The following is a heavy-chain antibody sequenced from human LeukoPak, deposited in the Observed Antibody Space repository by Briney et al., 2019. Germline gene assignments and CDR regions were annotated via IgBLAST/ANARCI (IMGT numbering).Heavy chain of an antibody. CDR3: ATDPPWSRDTFDI. CDR2: IKQDGSDK. Sequence: GGSLRLSCAASGFTFSSYWMTWVRQAPGKGLEWVANIKQDGSDKYYVDSVKGRFTISRDNAKNSLFLQMDNLRTEDTAVYYCATDPPWSRDTFDIWGHGTLVTVSS. D-gene: IGHD2-8*01. J-gene: IGHJ3*02. V-gene: IGHV3-7*01. CDR1: GFTFSSYW.